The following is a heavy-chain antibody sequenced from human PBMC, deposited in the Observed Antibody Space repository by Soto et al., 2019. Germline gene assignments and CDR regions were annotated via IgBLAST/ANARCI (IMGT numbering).Heavy chain of an antibody. CDR3: ARPQGYISDWYYFDL. D-gene: IGHD6-19*01. V-gene: IGHV1-2*02. CDR2: ISPKSGGT. J-gene: IGHJ4*02. Sequence: QVQLVQSGAEVKKPGASVKVSCEASGYTFIDYYMHWVRQAPGQGFEWMGRISPKSGGTNYAQKFQGRVTMTWDTSLNTAYMELSSLMSEDTAVYSCARPQGYISDWYYFDLWGQGTLVTVSS. CDR1: GYTFIDYY.